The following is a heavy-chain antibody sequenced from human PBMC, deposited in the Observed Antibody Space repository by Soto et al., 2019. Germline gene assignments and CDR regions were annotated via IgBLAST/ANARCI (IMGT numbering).Heavy chain of an antibody. CDR1: GFTFSSYA. CDR2: ISGSGGST. Sequence: GGSLRLSCAASGFTFSSYAMSWGRQAPGKGLEWVSGISGSGGSTYYAESVKGRFTISRDNSKNTLYLQMNSLRAEDTAVYYCAKDSSCGVSTCHDLGKFYMDLWGKGTSVTVSS. J-gene: IGHJ6*03. CDR3: AKDSSCGVSTCHDLGKFYMDL. D-gene: IGHD2-15*01. V-gene: IGHV3-23*01.